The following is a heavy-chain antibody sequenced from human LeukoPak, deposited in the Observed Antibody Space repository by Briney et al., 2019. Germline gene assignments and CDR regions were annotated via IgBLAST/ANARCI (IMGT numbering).Heavy chain of an antibody. CDR1: GGSVSSVSFTIYY. D-gene: IGHD3-9*01. CDR2: INHSGST. CDR3: ARERMDETTFYNYYYGMDV. J-gene: IGHJ6*02. Sequence: PSETLSLTCAVYGGSVSSVSFTIYYWTWIRRPPGKGLEWIGEINHSGSTNYNPSLKSRVTISVDTSKNQFSLKLNSVTAADTAVYYCARERMDETTFYNYYYGMDVWGQGTTVTVSS. V-gene: IGHV4-34*01.